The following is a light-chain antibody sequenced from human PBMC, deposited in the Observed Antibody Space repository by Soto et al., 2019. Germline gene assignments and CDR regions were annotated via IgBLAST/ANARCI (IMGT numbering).Light chain of an antibody. V-gene: IGLV2-14*03. J-gene: IGLJ2*01. CDR3: TSYTTSSTQV. CDR2: DVS. CDR1: SSDVGGYNF. Sequence: QSVLTQPASVSGSPGQSITISCTGTSSDVGGYNFVSWYQQHPGKAPKLMIYDVSNRPSGVSYRFSGSKSGNTASLTISGLQAEDEADYYCTSYTTSSTQVFGGGTKLTVL.